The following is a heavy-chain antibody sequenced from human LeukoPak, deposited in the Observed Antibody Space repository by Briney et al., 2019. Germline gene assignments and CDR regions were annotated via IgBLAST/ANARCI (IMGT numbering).Heavy chain of an antibody. CDR3: AKVKDFWSGYQGIWGYHFDY. D-gene: IGHD3-3*01. J-gene: IGHJ4*02. V-gene: IGHV1-69*13. CDR2: IIPIFGTA. CDR1: GGTFSSYA. Sequence: GASVKVSCKASGGTFSSYAISWARQAPGQGLEWMGGIIPIFGTANYAQKFQGRVTITADESTSTAYMELSSLRSEDTAVYYCAKVKDFWSGYQGIWGYHFDYWGQGTLVTVSS.